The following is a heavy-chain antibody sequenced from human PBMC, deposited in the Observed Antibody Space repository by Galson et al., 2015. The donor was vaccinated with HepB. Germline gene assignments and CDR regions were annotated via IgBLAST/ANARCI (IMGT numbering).Heavy chain of an antibody. CDR3: ASVSFVSSAYWYFDP. CDR1: GFTFSTYT. V-gene: IGHV3-48*01. Sequence: SLRLSCAASGFTFSTYTMTWVRQAPGKGLEWISYISTTSNNIFYADSVKGRFTISRDNSNISLFLQMNSLRAEDTALYYCASVSFVSSAYWYFDPWGRGTPVTVSS. CDR2: ISTTSNNI. D-gene: IGHD3-16*02. J-gene: IGHJ2*01.